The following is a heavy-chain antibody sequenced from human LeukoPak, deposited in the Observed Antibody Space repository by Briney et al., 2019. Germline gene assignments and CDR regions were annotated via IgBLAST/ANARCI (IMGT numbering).Heavy chain of an antibody. CDR3: AREYFAAPYFDY. D-gene: IGHD3-10*01. CDR2: IIPILGIA. J-gene: IGHJ4*02. Sequence: ASVKVSCKASGYTFTGYYMHWVRQAPGQGLEWMGRIIPILGIANYAQKFQGRVTITADKSTSTAYMELSSLRSEDTAVYYCAREYFAAPYFDYWGQGTLVTVSS. V-gene: IGHV1-69*04. CDR1: GYTFTGYY.